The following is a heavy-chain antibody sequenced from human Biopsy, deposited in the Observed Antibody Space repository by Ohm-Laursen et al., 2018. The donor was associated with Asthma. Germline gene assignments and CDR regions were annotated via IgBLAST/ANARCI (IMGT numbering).Heavy chain of an antibody. Sequence: GTLSLTCSLSSGSGGYMRSGNYYWGWIRQPPGKGLVWIGSIYYSGTSYYNPSLESRVTVSADTPKNQFSLKLSSLPAADTAVYYCVRGSSSWHHGPFHYYYGLDVWGQGTTATVSS. D-gene: IGHD6-13*01. CDR2: IYYSGTS. CDR3: VRGSSSWHHGPFHYYYGLDV. J-gene: IGHJ6*02. V-gene: IGHV4-39*01. CDR1: SGSGGYMRSGNYY.